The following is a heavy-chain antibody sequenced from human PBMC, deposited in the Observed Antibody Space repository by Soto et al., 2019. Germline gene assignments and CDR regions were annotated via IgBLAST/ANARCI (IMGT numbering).Heavy chain of an antibody. D-gene: IGHD5-12*01. CDR1: GFTVSSNY. Sequence: GGSLRLSCTASGFTVSSNYMSWVRQAPGKGLEWVSVIYSGGDTYYADSVKGRFTISRDNSKNTLYLQMNTLRAEDTAVYYCARGGDGYNYNFDYWGQGTLVTVSS. CDR3: ARGGDGYNYNFDY. V-gene: IGHV3-53*01. CDR2: IYSGGDT. J-gene: IGHJ4*02.